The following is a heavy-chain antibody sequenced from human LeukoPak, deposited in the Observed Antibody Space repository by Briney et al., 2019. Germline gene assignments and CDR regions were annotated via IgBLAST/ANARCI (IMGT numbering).Heavy chain of an antibody. CDR3: AKDGSPYYDFWSGYYPSLNWFDP. Sequence: GGSLRLSCAASGFTFSSYAMSWVRQAPGKGLEWVSAISGSGGSTYYADSVKGRFTISRDNSKNTLYLQMNSLRAEDTAVYHCAKDGSPYYDFWSGYYPSLNWFDPWGQGTLVTVSS. J-gene: IGHJ5*02. V-gene: IGHV3-23*01. CDR1: GFTFSSYA. D-gene: IGHD3-3*01. CDR2: ISGSGGST.